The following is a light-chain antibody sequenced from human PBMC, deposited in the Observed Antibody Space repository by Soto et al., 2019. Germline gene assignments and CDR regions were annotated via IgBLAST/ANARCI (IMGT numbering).Light chain of an antibody. CDR2: GAS. J-gene: IGKJ1*01. V-gene: IGKV3-20*01. Sequence: EIVLTQSPGTLSLSPGERATLSCRASQSLSSSYFAWYQQKPGQSPRLLIYGASSRATGIPDRFSGSGSGTDFTLTIRRLEPEDFAVYYCQHYGSSRWTFGQGTKVEIK. CDR1: QSLSSSY. CDR3: QHYGSSRWT.